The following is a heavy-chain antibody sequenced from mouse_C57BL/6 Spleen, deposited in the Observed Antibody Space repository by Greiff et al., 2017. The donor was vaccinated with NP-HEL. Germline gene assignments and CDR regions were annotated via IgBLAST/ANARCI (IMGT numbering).Heavy chain of an antibody. CDR3: TREGGTGWFAY. J-gene: IGHJ3*01. CDR1: GYTFTDYE. CDR2: IDPETGGT. V-gene: IGHV1-15*01. D-gene: IGHD3-3*01. Sequence: VQLQQSGAELVRPGASVTLSCKASGYTFTDYEMHWVKQTPVHGLEWIGAIDPETGGTAYNQKFKGKAILTADKSSSTAYMELRSLTSEDSAVYYCTREGGTGWFAYWGQGTLVTVSA.